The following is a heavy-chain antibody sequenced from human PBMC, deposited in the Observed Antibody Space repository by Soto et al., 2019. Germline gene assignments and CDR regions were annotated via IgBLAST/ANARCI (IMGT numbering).Heavy chain of an antibody. J-gene: IGHJ4*02. CDR2: VSSSGGST. CDR1: GFTFSSYA. V-gene: IGHV3-23*01. Sequence: EVQLSESGGGLVQPGGSLRLSCAASGFTFSSYAMSWVRQAPGKGLEWVLAVSSSGGSTYYADSVKGRFTISRDNSKNTLYLQMNSLRAEDTAVYYCATYSTSSRGGQFDYWGQGTLVTVSS. D-gene: IGHD6-13*01. CDR3: ATYSTSSRGGQFDY.